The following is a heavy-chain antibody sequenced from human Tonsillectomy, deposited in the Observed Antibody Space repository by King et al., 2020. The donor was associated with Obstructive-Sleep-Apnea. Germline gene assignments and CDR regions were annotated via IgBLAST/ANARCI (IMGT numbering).Heavy chain of an antibody. CDR3: ARDLVRYYDI. CDR1: GFTFMCYS. D-gene: IGHD1-26*01. CDR2: ISIMISTN. Sequence: VQLVESGGGLVQPGGSLRLSCGASGFTFMCYSRNWVRQAPGKGLVGVSYISIMISTNYYANPVKGRFTTSRDNAKNSLYLQMNSLRAEDTAVYYCARDLVRYYDIWGQGTMVTVSS. V-gene: IGHV3-48*01. J-gene: IGHJ3*02.